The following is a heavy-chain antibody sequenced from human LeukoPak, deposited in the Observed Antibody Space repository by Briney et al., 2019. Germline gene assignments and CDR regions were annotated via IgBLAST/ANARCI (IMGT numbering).Heavy chain of an antibody. J-gene: IGHJ4*02. D-gene: IGHD3-16*02. CDR2: ISGYNGNT. CDR1: GYTFSNYG. CDR3: ARDEDMITFGGVIVRGGDY. Sequence: ASVKVSCKTSGYTFSNYGISWVRQAPGQGLEWMGWISGYNGNTNYAQKLQGRVTMTTDTSTSTAYMELRSLRSDDTAVYYCARDEDMITFGGVIVRGGDYWGQGTLVTVSS. V-gene: IGHV1-18*01.